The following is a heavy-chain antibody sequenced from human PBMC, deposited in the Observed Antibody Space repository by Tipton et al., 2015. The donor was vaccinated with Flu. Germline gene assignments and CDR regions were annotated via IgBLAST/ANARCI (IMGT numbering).Heavy chain of an antibody. D-gene: IGHD3-10*02. CDR2: VHYNGNT. J-gene: IGHJ4*02. CDR1: GVSISSYY. V-gene: IGHV4-59*08. CDR3: ARLSYYDVDLKNFYFDY. Sequence: GLVKPSETLSLTCTVSGVSISSYYWSWIRQSPGKGLEWIGYVHYNGNTNYNPSLKSRLTISIDTSKNQFSLKLSSVTAADTAVYFCARLSYYDVDLKNFYFDYWGQGALVTVSS.